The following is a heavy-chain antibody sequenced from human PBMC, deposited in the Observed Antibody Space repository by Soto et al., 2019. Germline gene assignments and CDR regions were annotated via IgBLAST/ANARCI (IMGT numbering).Heavy chain of an antibody. J-gene: IGHJ4*02. CDR1: GFSLSTSGVG. CDR2: IYWDDDK. D-gene: IGHD4-17*01. V-gene: IGHV2-5*02. Sequence: QITLKESCPTLVKPTQTLTLTCTFSGFSLSTSGVGVGWIRQPPGKALEWLALIYWDDDKRYSPSLKSRLTITEDTSKHQVVLTMTNMDPVDTATYYCAHRQRTVYFDYWGQGTLVTFSS. CDR3: AHRQRTVYFDY.